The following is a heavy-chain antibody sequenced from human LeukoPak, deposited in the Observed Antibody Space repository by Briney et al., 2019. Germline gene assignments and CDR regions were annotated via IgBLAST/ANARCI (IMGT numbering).Heavy chain of an antibody. V-gene: IGHV1-69*04. CDR1: GGTFSSYA. Sequence: GASVKVSCKASGGTFSSYAISWVRQAPGQGLEWMGRIIPILGIANYPQKFQGRVTITADKSTSTAYMELSSLRSEDTAVYYCARSVVGATTSLDYWGQGTLVTVSS. CDR2: IIPILGIA. CDR3: ARSVVGATTSLDY. D-gene: IGHD1-26*01. J-gene: IGHJ4*02.